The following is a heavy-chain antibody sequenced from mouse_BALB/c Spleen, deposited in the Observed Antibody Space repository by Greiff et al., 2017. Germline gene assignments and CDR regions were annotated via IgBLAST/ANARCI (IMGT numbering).Heavy chain of an antibody. CDR2: IYPGSGST. CDR1: GYTFTSYW. J-gene: IGHJ2*01. CDR3: TPYFDY. Sequence: LQQPGSELVRPGASVKLSCKASGYTFTSYWMHWVKQRPGQGLEWIGNIYPGSGSTNYDEKFKSKATLTVDTSSSTAYMQLSSLTSEDSAVYYCTPYFDYWGQGTTLTVSS. V-gene: IGHV1S22*01.